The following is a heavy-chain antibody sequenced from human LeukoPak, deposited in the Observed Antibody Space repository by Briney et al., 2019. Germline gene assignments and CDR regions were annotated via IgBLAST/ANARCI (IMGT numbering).Heavy chain of an antibody. J-gene: IGHJ6*04. CDR2: INSDGSST. V-gene: IGHV3-74*01. Sequence: GGSLRLSCAASGFTFSSYWMHWVRQAPGKGLVWVSRINSDGSSTSYADSLKGRFTISRDNAKNTLYLQMNSLRAEDTAVYYCARSNYDILTGSYYGMDVWGKGTTVTVSS. CDR3: ARSNYDILTGSYYGMDV. D-gene: IGHD3-9*01. CDR1: GFTFSSYW.